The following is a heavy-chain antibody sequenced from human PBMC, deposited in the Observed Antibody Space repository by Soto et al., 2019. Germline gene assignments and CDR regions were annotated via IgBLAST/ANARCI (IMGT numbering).Heavy chain of an antibody. CDR2: INWNGAYS. CDR3: ARVHSSGWYVEPYDA. CDR1: GFKFDDYA. Sequence: EVQLVESGGNLARPGESLRLSCTASGFKFDDYAFNWVRQAPGKGPEWVSGINWNGAYSGYADSVKGRFTISRDNAGNSVYLQMDTLRPEDTALYYCARVHSSGWYVEPYDAWGQGTMVTVSS. V-gene: IGHV3-9*01. D-gene: IGHD6-19*01. J-gene: IGHJ3*01.